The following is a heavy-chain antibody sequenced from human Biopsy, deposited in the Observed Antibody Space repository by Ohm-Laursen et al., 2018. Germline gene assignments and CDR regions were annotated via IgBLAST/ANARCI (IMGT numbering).Heavy chain of an antibody. V-gene: IGHV4-39*07. J-gene: IGHJ4*02. CDR1: GVSINTGGYY. CDR3: ARTYDYDSSAYYYAY. D-gene: IGHD3-22*01. CDR2: INHSGST. Sequence: GTLSLTCTVSGVSINTGGYYWTWIRQPPNKGLEWIGEINHSGSTSYNPSLRSRATVSVDTSKNQFSLRLSSVTAADTAIYYCARTYDYDSSAYYYAYWGQGTLVTVSS.